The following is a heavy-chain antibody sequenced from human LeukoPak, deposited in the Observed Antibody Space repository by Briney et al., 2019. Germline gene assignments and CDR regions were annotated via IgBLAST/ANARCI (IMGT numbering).Heavy chain of an antibody. V-gene: IGHV3-23*01. Sequence: GGSLRLSCAASGFTFSSYAMSWVRQAPGKGLEWVSTISDSGGSTYYADSVKGRFTISRDNSKSTLYLQMNSLRAEDTAVYYCASRSGTYYSSFDCWGQGALVTVSS. CDR3: ASRSGTYYSSFDC. J-gene: IGHJ4*02. D-gene: IGHD3-10*01. CDR2: ISDSGGST. CDR1: GFTFSSYA.